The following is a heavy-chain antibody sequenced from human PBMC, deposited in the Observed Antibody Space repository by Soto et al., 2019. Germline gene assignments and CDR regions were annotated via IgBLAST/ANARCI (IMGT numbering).Heavy chain of an antibody. CDR2: IYYSGST. J-gene: IGHJ4*02. CDR3: ARLFSSGYWPFDY. CDR1: GGSISSSSYY. D-gene: IGHD3-22*01. V-gene: IGHV4-39*01. Sequence: SETLSLTCTVSGGSISSSSYYWGWIRQPPGKGLEWIGSIYYSGSTYYNPSLKSRVTISVDTSKNQFSLKLSSVTAADTAVYYFARLFSSGYWPFDYWGQGTLVTVS.